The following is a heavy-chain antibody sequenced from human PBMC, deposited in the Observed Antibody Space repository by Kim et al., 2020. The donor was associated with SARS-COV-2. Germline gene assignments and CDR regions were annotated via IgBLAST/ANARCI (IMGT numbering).Heavy chain of an antibody. CDR1: GFTFSTYD. J-gene: IGHJ4*02. V-gene: IGHV3-21*01. Sequence: GGSLRLSCATSGFTFSTYDMNWVRQAPGKGLEWVSSVSNDNTYKYYADSVKGRFTISSDNAKNALYLQMSSLRAEDTAVYYCAPSSSLSRTFDYWGQGTL. D-gene: IGHD2-2*01. CDR2: VSNDNTYK. CDR3: APSSSLSRTFDY.